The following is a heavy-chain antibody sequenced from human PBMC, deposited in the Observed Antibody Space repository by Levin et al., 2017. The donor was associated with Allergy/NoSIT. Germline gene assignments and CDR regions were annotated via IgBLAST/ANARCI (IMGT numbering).Heavy chain of an antibody. CDR2: INSDGSRT. Sequence: GGSLRLSCAASGFTFSSYWMHWVRQAPGKGLVWVSRINSDGSRTTYADSVKGRFTISRDNAKNTLYLQMNSLRAEDTAVYYCARDRDYYGSGSYYGWGQGTLVTVSS. D-gene: IGHD3-10*01. V-gene: IGHV3-74*01. CDR1: GFTFSSYW. CDR3: ARDRDYYGSGSYYG. J-gene: IGHJ4*02.